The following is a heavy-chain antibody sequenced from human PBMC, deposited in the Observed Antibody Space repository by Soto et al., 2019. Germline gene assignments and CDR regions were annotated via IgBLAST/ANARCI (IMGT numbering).Heavy chain of an antibody. J-gene: IGHJ4*02. V-gene: IGHV4-59*08. D-gene: IGHD6-13*01. CDR2: IYYSGST. CDR1: GGSISSYY. CDR3: ARHGPIAAAGTVFDY. Sequence: QVQLQESGPGLVKPSETLSLTCTVSGGSISSYYWSWIRQPPGKGLEWIGYIYYSGSTNYNPSLKSRVTIPVETSKNQFSLKLSAVTAADTAVYYCARHGPIAAAGTVFDYWGQGTLVTVSS.